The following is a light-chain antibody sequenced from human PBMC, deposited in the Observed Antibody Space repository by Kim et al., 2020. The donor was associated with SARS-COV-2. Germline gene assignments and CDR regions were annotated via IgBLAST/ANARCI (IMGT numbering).Light chain of an antibody. Sequence: ALGQTVRITCQGDSLRSYYASWYQQKPGQAPVLVIYGKNNRPSGIPDRFSGSSSGNTASLTITGVQAEDEADYYCNSRDSSGNHWVFGGGTKLTAL. J-gene: IGLJ3*02. V-gene: IGLV3-19*01. CDR2: GKN. CDR3: NSRDSSGNHWV. CDR1: SLRSYY.